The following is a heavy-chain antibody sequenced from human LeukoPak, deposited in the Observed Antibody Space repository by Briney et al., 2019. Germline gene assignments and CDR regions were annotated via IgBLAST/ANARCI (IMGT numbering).Heavy chain of an antibody. Sequence: PGGSLRLSCSVSGFPFSDYPMTWVRQTPNKGLEWVATINQDASEKYFLDSVKGRFSLSRDNANNSVFLQMNSLRAEDTALYYCARLGGGGAFDIWGQGTMVTVSS. CDR3: ARLGGGGAFDI. CDR2: INQDASEK. CDR1: GFPFSDYP. J-gene: IGHJ3*02. V-gene: IGHV3-7*03. D-gene: IGHD3-16*01.